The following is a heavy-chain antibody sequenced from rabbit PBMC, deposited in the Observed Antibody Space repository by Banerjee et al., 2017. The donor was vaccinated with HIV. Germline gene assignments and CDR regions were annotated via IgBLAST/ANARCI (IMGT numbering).Heavy chain of an antibody. V-gene: IGHV1S45*01. D-gene: IGHD4-1*01. CDR1: GFDLSSRHW. J-gene: IGHJ4*01. CDR3: ARDGLTVDQFNL. CDR2: IYAGGVGST. Sequence: QEQLVEYGGDLVQPEGSLTLTCKASGFDLSSRHWICWVRQAPGKGLEWIACIYAGGVGSTYYASWVKGRFTISSTSSTTVTLQMTSLTAADTATYFCARDGLTVDQFNLWGPGTLVTVS.